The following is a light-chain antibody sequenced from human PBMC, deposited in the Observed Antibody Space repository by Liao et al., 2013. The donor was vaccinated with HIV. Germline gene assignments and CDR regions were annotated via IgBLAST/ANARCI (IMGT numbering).Light chain of an antibody. CDR2: QDS. Sequence: SYELTQPPSVSVSPGQTASITCSGDKLGDKYACWYQQKPGQSPVLVIYQDSKRPSGIPERFSGSNSGNTATLTISGTQAMDEADYYCLSADSSGTYPNWVFGGGTKLTVL. CDR3: LSADSSGTYPNWV. CDR1: KLGDKY. V-gene: IGLV3-1*01. J-gene: IGLJ3*02.